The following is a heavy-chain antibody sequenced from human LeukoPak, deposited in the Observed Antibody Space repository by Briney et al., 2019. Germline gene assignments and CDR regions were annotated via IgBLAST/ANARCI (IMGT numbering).Heavy chain of an antibody. CDR2: IQYDGSSK. CDR1: GFTFSSYG. J-gene: IGHJ6*03. D-gene: IGHD5-24*01. V-gene: IGHV3-30*02. Sequence: GASLRLSCAASGFTFSSYGMYWVRQAPGKGLEWVTFIQYDGSSKYYADSVKGRFTISRDNSKNTLFLQMSSLRAEDTAVYYCAKRDDDNRGRGSYYMDVWGKGTTLTVSS. CDR3: AKRDDDNRGRGSYYMDV.